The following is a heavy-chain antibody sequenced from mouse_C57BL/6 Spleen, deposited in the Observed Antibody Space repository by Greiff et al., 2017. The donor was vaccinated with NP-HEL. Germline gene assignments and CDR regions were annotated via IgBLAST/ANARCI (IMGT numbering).Heavy chain of an antibody. CDR2: IDPSDSYT. J-gene: IGHJ2*01. CDR3: ALDSSGYGYFDY. V-gene: IGHV1-50*01. CDR1: GYTFTSYW. D-gene: IGHD3-2*02. Sequence: QVHVKQSGAELVKPGASVKLSCKASGYTFTSYWMQWVKQRPGQGLEWIGEIDPSDSYTNYNQKFKGKATLTVDTSSSTAYMQLSSLTSEDSAVYYCALDSSGYGYFDYWGQGTTLTVSS.